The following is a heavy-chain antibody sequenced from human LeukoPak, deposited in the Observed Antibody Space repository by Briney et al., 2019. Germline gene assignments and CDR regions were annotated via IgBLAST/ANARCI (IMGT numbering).Heavy chain of an antibody. J-gene: IGHJ4*02. Sequence: PGGSLRLSCTTSGFTFSCSTMSWVRQAPGKGLEWVSDINSSGGRTYYADSVKGRFSISRDNSKNRLYLQMNSLRGDDTAVYYCAKDGRSRHDWGQGILVTVSS. D-gene: IGHD2-2*01. V-gene: IGHV3-23*01. CDR3: AKDGRSRHD. CDR2: INSSGGRT. CDR1: GFTFSCST.